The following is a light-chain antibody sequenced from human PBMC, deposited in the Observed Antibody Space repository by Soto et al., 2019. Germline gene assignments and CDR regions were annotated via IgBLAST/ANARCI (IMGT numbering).Light chain of an antibody. J-gene: IGLJ2*01. CDR1: SSDIGGYNC. Sequence: QSALTQPASVSGSPGQSIAISRTGTSSDIGGYNCVSWYQQHPGKAPKLMIYDVASRPSGISNRFSGSKSGNTASLTISGLQAEDEADYYCSSCTSSSTPVVFGGGTKLTVL. CDR3: SSCTSSSTPVV. V-gene: IGLV2-14*03. CDR2: DVA.